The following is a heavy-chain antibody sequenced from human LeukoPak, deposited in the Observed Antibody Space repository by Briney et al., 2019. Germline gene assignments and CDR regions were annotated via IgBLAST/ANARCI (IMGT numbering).Heavy chain of an antibody. CDR3: ARADPISGYDCGDY. CDR1: GYTFTSYG. J-gene: IGHJ4*02. D-gene: IGHD5-12*01. CDR2: ISAYNGNT. Sequence: ASVKVSCKASGYTFTSYGISWVRQAPGQGLEWMGWISAYNGNTNYAQKPQGRVTMTTDTSTSTAYMELRSLRSDDTAVYYCARADPISGYDCGDYWGQGTLVTVSS. V-gene: IGHV1-18*01.